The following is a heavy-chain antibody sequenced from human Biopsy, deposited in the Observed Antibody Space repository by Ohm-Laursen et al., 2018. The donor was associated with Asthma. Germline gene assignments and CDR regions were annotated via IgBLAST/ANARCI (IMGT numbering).Heavy chain of an antibody. CDR1: GAYIGSRDHH. J-gene: IGHJ6*02. Sequence: SQTLSLTCTVGGAYIGSRDHHWSWIRRSPGTGLEWIGFVFWSGTTHYNRSLERRLSISIDTTRNEFSMTLRSVTAADTAVYFCARVESYGDLYFGIDVWGPGTTVSVS. D-gene: IGHD4-17*01. V-gene: IGHV4-30-4*01. CDR2: VFWSGTT. CDR3: ARVESYGDLYFGIDV.